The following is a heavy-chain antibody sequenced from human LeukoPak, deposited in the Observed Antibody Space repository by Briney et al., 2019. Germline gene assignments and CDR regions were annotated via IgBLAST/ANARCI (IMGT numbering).Heavy chain of an antibody. CDR1: GFTFSSYS. J-gene: IGHJ6*03. V-gene: IGHV3-21*01. CDR3: ARVYSSSWYSGYLYMDL. D-gene: IGHD6-13*01. Sequence: GGSLRLSCAASGFTFSSYSMNWVRQAPEKGLEWVSSISSSSSYIYYADSVKGRFTISRDNTKKSLYLQMSGLRAEDTAVYYCARVYSSSWYSGYLYMDLWGKGTTVTVSS. CDR2: ISSSSSYI.